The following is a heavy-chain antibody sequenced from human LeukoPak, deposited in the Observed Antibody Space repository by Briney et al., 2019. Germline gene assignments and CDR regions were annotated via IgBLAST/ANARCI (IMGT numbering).Heavy chain of an antibody. CDR2: IIPIFGTA. Sequence: GASVKVSCKASGGTFSSYAISWVRQAPGQGLEWMGGIIPIFGTANYAQKFQGRVTMTRDTSISTAYMELSRLRSDDTAVYYCARDQGGDFWSGHLDYWGQGTLVTVSS. V-gene: IGHV1-69*05. CDR3: ARDQGGDFWSGHLDY. J-gene: IGHJ4*02. D-gene: IGHD3-3*01. CDR1: GGTFSSYA.